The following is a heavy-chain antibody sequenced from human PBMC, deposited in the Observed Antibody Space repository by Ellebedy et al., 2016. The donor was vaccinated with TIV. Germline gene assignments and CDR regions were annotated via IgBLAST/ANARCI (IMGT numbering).Heavy chain of an antibody. V-gene: IGHV3-23*01. D-gene: IGHD6-19*01. CDR1: GFPFRHYS. CDR2: IGPNNDYT. Sequence: PGGSLRLSCAASGFPFRHYSMAWVRQAPGKGLEWVSAIGPNNDYTFYIDSVGGRFTISRDNSKNTLDLQRDSLRVEDTAVYYGEKELVSRGSLTFDYWGQGAQVTVSS. J-gene: IGHJ4*02. CDR3: EKELVSRGSLTFDY.